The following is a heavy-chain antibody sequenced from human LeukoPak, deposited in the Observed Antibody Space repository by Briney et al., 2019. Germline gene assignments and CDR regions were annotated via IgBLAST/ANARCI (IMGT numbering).Heavy chain of an antibody. CDR1: GGSISNYY. V-gene: IGHV4-39*07. Sequence: SETLSLTCTVSGGSISNYYWGWIRQAPGKGLEWIGSIYYSGNTYYNSSLKSRVTISVDTSKNQFSLKLSSVTAADTAVYYCARLTGYSSESWFDPWGQGTLVTVSS. J-gene: IGHJ5*02. CDR3: ARLTGYSSESWFDP. D-gene: IGHD3-9*01. CDR2: IYYSGNT.